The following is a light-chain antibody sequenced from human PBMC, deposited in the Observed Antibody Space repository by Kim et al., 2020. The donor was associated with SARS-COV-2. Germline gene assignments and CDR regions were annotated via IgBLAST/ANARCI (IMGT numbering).Light chain of an antibody. J-gene: IGKJ2*01. CDR3: QQYNNWLRT. V-gene: IGKV3-15*01. Sequence: SVFPVASAPLSCMASQSVSSNLAWYQQKPGQAPRLLIYCASTRATGIPARFIGSGSGTEFTLTISSMQSEDFAVYYCQQYNNWLRTFGQGTKLEI. CDR1: QSVSSN. CDR2: CAS.